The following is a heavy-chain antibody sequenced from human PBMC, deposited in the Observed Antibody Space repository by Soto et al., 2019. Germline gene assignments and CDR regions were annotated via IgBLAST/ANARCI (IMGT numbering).Heavy chain of an antibody. CDR2: ISGSGGST. D-gene: IGHD3-16*01. Sequence: PGGSLRLSCAASGFTFSSYAMSWVRQAPGEGLEWVSAISGSGGSTYYADSVKGRFTISRDNSKNTLYLQMNSLRAEDTAVYYCAKRGTSVGLDYYYYHQVEVWGQGTPVTVSS. CDR3: AKRGTSVGLDYYYYHQVEV. J-gene: IGHJ6*02. CDR1: GFTFSSYA. V-gene: IGHV3-23*01.